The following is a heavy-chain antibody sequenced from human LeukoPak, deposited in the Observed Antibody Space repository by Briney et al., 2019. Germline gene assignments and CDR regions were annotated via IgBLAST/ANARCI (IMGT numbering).Heavy chain of an antibody. CDR1: GYSFTSYW. CDR3: ARRAYCGGDCYQPPDY. Sequence: GESLKISCKGSGYSFTSYWIGWVRQMPGKGLEWMGIIYPGDSDTRYSPSFQGQVTISADKSISTAYLQWSSLKASDTAMYYCARRAYCGGDCYQPPDYWGQGTLVTVSS. CDR2: IYPGDSDT. D-gene: IGHD2-21*02. J-gene: IGHJ4*02. V-gene: IGHV5-51*01.